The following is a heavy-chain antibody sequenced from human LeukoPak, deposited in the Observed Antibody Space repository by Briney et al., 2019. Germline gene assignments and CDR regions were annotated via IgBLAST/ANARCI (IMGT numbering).Heavy chain of an antibody. V-gene: IGHV1-69*05. D-gene: IGHD2-8*01. CDR2: IIPIFGTA. CDR3: ARGNGPPDY. Sequence: SVKGSFKASGGTFSSYSISWGRHAPGQGLEWMGGIIPIFGTANYAQKFQGRVTITTDESTSTAYMELSSLRSEDTAVYYCARGNGPPDYWGQGTLVTVSS. CDR1: GGTFSSYS. J-gene: IGHJ4*02.